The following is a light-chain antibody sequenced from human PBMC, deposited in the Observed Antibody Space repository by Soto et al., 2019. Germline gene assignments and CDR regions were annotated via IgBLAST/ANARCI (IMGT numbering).Light chain of an antibody. CDR3: AAWDGSLNVVL. Sequence: QSALTQPPSASGTPGQRVTISCSGSSSNIGSNTVNWYQQLPGSAPKLLMYSTNQRPSGVPDRFSGSKSGTSASLAISGLQSEEEADYYCAAWDGSLNVVLFGGGTKVTVL. J-gene: IGLJ2*01. CDR1: SSNIGSNT. CDR2: STN. V-gene: IGLV1-44*01.